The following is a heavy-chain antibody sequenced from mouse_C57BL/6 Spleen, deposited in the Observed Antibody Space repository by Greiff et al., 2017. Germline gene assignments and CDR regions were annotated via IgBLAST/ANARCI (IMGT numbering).Heavy chain of an antibody. CDR3: ARGRGDYYGSSYRGAMGG. D-gene: IGHD1-1*01. CDR2: IDPNSGGT. J-gene: IGHJ4*01. CDR1: GYTFTSYW. V-gene: IGHV1-72*01. Sequence: QVQLQQPGAELVKPGASVKLSCKASGYTFTSYWMHWVKQRPGRGLEWIGRIDPNSGGTKYNEKFKSKATLTVDKPSSTAYMQLSSLTSEDSAVYDCARGRGDYYGSSYRGAMGGWGQGTSVTVSS.